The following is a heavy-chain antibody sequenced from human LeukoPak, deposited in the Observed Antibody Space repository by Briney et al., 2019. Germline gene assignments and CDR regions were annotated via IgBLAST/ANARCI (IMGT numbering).Heavy chain of an antibody. Sequence: PGGSLRLSCAASGFTFDNNWMTWVRQAPGKGLEWVANIKRDGSENNYLDSVKGRLTISRDNAKNSLYLQMNSPRVEDTAVYYCARLLSVDVWGKGTTVIVSS. CDR2: IKRDGSEN. CDR3: ARLLSVDV. CDR1: GFTFDNNW. D-gene: IGHD2-15*01. V-gene: IGHV3-7*01. J-gene: IGHJ6*04.